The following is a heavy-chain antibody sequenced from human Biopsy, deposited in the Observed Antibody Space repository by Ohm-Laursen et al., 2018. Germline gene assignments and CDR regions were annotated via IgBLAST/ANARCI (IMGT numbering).Heavy chain of an antibody. CDR2: IITVSETA. CDR1: GGAFTNYA. V-gene: IGHV1-69*13. Sequence: SVKVSCKASGGAFTNYAIKWVRQGPGNGLEWMGGIITVSETAGYAERFQGRVAITADVTTTTAYMDLSGLRSEDTAVYYCVAYPSSGFFENNDDFAMDVWGQGTTVIVSS. J-gene: IGHJ6*02. CDR3: VAYPSSGFFENNDDFAMDV. D-gene: IGHD6-19*01.